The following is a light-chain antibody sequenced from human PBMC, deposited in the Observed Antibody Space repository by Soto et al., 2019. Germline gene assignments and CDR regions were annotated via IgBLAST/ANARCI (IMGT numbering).Light chain of an antibody. CDR2: GSI. J-gene: IGLJ2*01. CDR1: SSNIGAGYD. V-gene: IGLV1-40*01. Sequence: QAVVTQPPSVSGAPGQRVTISCTGSSSNIGAGYDVHWYQQLPGTAPKLLIYGSINRPSGVPDRFSGSKSGTSASLAITGLQAEDEADYYCQSYDSSLSGLFGGGTKLTVL. CDR3: QSYDSSLSGL.